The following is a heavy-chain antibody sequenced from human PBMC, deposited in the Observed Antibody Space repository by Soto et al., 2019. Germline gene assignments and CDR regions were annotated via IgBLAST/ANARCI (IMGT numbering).Heavy chain of an antibody. Sequence: QVQLQESGPGLVKPSQTLSLTCTVSGGSISSGAHYWSWIRQLPGKGLEWIGNIYYSGSNYYNGSLMSRVTRSVGTSNNQFPRNLSSVTAADTAIEYGAMDRYGVPRGDYFDAWGQGILVTVSS. CDR2: IYYSGSN. D-gene: IGHD4-17*01. CDR3: AMDRYGVPRGDYFDA. V-gene: IGHV4-31*03. CDR1: GGSISSGAHY. J-gene: IGHJ4*02.